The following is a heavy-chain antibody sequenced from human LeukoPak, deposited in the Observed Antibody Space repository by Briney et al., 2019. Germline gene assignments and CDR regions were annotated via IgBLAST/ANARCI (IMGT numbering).Heavy chain of an antibody. CDR2: ISGSGGST. J-gene: IGHJ6*03. CDR1: GFTFSNYA. CDR3: AKGRKYYSDYYMDV. Sequence: GGSLRLSCAASGFTFSNYAMSWVRQAPGKGLEWVSAISGSGGSTYYADSVKGRFTISRDNSKNTLYLQMNSLRAEDTAVYYCAKGRKYYSDYYMDVWGKGTTVAVSS. V-gene: IGHV3-23*01.